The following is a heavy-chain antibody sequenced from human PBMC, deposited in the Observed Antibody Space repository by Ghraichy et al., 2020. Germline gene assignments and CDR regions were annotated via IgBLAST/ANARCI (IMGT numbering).Heavy chain of an antibody. CDR2: IWYDGSNK. D-gene: IGHD1-7*01. Sequence: GGSLRLSCAASGFTFSSYGMHWVRQAPGKGLEWVAVIWYDGSNKYYADSVKGRFTISRDNSKNTLYLQMNSLRAEDTAVYYCARDAIIVMNYGGGYFDYWGQGTLVTVSS. CDR3: ARDAIIVMNYGGGYFDY. CDR1: GFTFSSYG. V-gene: IGHV3-33*01. J-gene: IGHJ4*02.